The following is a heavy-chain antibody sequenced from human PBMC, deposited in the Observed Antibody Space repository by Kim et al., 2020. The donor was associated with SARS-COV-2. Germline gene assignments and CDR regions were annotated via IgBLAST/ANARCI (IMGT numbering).Heavy chain of an antibody. CDR3: ARDEYSGVYYLAH. V-gene: IGHV3-30*04. J-gene: IGHJ4*02. Sequence: GGSLRLSCAASGFTFRTYALHWVRQAPGKGLEWVVVISYDGSNIDYADSLKGRFTISRDNSKNTLYLQMNSVRPEDTAVYYCARDEYSGVYYLAHWGQGT. CDR2: ISYDGSNI. CDR1: GFTFRTYA. D-gene: IGHD1-26*01.